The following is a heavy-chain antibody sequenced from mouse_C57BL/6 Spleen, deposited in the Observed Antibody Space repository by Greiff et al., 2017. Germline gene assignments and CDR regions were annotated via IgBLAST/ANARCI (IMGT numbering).Heavy chain of an antibody. CDR1: GFTFSDYY. Sequence: EVQLVESEGGLVQPGSSMKLSCTASGFTFSDYYMAWVRQVPEKGLEWVANINYDGSSTYYLDSLKSRFIISRDNAKNILYLQMSSLKYEDTATYYCAREGGGYFDVWGTGTTVTVSS. V-gene: IGHV5-16*01. CDR3: AREGGGYFDV. CDR2: INYDGSST. J-gene: IGHJ1*03.